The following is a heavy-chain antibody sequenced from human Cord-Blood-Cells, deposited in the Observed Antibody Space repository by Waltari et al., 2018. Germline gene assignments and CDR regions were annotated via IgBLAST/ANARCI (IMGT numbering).Heavy chain of an antibody. CDR3: ARKVRGSIPDGNWFDP. J-gene: IGHJ5*02. CDR1: GGTFSSYA. V-gene: IGHV1-69*01. CDR2: IIPILGTA. D-gene: IGHD3-10*01. Sequence: QVQLVQSGAEVKKPGSSVKVSCKASGGTFSSYAISWVRQAPGQGLEWMGGIIPILGTANYAQKCQGRVTITADESTSTAYMELSSLRSEDTAVYYCARKVRGSIPDGNWFDPWGQGTLVTVSS.